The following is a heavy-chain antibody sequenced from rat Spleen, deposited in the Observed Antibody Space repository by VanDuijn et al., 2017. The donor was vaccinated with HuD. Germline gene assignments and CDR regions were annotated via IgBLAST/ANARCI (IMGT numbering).Heavy chain of an antibody. D-gene: IGHD1-4*01. J-gene: IGHJ3*01. Sequence: EVQLQESGPGLVKPSQSLSLTCSVTGYSITSNYWAWIRKFPGNKMEWMSYISYSGSTGNNPSLKSRISITRDTSKNQFFLQLNSVTTEDTATYYCAKVGLPGGLRIYLRSSYNWFVYWGQGTLVTVSS. CDR2: ISYSGST. V-gene: IGHV3-1*01. CDR3: AKVGLPGGLRIYLRSSYNWFVY. CDR1: GYSITSNY.